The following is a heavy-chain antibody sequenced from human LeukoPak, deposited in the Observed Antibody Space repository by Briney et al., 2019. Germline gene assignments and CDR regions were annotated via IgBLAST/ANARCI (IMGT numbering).Heavy chain of an antibody. CDR1: GGSITSYY. CDR2: IYYSGTT. Sequence: PSDTLSLTCTVSGGSITSYYWSWMRQPPGKGLEWIGYIYYSGTTNYNPSLKSRVTISLDTSKNQFSLKLRSVTAADTAVYYCARHFSGAAAPLPFDYWGQGTLVTVSS. V-gene: IGHV4-59*08. D-gene: IGHD6-13*01. J-gene: IGHJ4*02. CDR3: ARHFSGAAAPLPFDY.